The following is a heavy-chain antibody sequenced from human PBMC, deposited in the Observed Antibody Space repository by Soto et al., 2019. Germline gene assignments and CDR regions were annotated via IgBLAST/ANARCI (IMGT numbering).Heavy chain of an antibody. D-gene: IGHD1-26*01. CDR3: ARDWAVGGTTAGMDV. V-gene: IGHV6-1*01. CDR1: GSSVSSNIAA. Sequence: SQTISLTCALSGSSVSSNIAAWHCIRQSPSRGLERMGRTYYRTKWYNYYAVSVKSRVTINADTSKNQFSLQLNSVTPEDTAVYSCARDWAVGGTTAGMDVWGQGTTVTVSS. CDR2: TYYRTKWYN. J-gene: IGHJ6*02.